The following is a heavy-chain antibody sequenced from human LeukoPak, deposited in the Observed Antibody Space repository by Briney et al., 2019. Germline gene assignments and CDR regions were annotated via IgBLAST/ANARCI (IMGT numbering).Heavy chain of an antibody. CDR2: INPNSGGT. V-gene: IGHV1-2*02. CDR1: GYTFTGYY. Sequence: ASVKVSCKASGYTFTGYYMHWVRQAPGQGLEWMGWINPNSGGTNYAQKFQGRVTMTRDTSISTAYMELSRLRSDDTAVYYCARDEAYCGGDCSDYWGQGTLVTVSS. D-gene: IGHD2-21*01. CDR3: ARDEAYCGGDCSDY. J-gene: IGHJ4*02.